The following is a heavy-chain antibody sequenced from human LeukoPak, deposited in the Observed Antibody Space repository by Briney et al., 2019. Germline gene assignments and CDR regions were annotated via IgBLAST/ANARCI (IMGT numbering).Heavy chain of an antibody. J-gene: IGHJ6*03. CDR2: ISSSSSYI. CDR1: GFTSSSYS. D-gene: IGHD1-26*01. Sequence: GGSLRLSCAASGFTSSSYSMNWVRQAPGKGLEWVSSISSSSSYIYYADSVKGRFTISRDNAKNSLYLQMNSLRAEDTAVYYCARDNRWELLRNYYYYYMDVWGKGTTVTVSS. CDR3: ARDNRWELLRNYYYYYMDV. V-gene: IGHV3-21*01.